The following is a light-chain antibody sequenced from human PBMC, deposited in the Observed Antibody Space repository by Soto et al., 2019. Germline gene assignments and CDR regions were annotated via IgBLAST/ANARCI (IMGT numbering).Light chain of an antibody. Sequence: DIQMTQSPSTLSASLGXRLTITCRASQSIGGWLAWYQQKPGKAPRLLIFDASTLAGGVPSRFSGSGSGPDFPLTISSLQPDDCATYYCQHYNNYPFTFGQGTRLEIK. CDR3: QHYNNYPFT. V-gene: IGKV1-5*01. CDR2: DAS. CDR1: QSIGGW. J-gene: IGKJ5*01.